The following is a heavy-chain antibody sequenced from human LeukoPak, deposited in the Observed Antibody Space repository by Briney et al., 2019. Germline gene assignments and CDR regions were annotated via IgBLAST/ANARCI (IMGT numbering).Heavy chain of an antibody. CDR2: IYYSGST. CDR3: ARAGYDNPIDY. Sequence: PSQTLSLTCTVSGGSISSGGYYWSWIRQHPGKGLEWIGYIYYSGSTYYNPSLKSRVTISVDTSKNQSSLKLSSVTAADTAVYYCARAGYDNPIDYWGQGTLVTVSS. CDR1: GGSISSGGYY. D-gene: IGHD3-9*01. J-gene: IGHJ4*02. V-gene: IGHV4-31*03.